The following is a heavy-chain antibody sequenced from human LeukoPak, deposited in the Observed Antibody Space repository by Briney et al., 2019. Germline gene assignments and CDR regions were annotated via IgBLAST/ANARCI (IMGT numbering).Heavy chain of an antibody. V-gene: IGHV3-48*01. CDR2: ISSSSSTI. J-gene: IGHJ4*02. CDR3: ARDPRLGYFDY. CDR1: GFTFSSYS. D-gene: IGHD2-21*01. Sequence: GGSLRLSCAGSGFTFSSYSMNWVRQAPGKGLEWVSYISSSSSTIYYADSVKGRFTISRDNAKNSLYLQMNSLRAEDTAVYYCARDPRLGYFDYWGQGTLVTVSS.